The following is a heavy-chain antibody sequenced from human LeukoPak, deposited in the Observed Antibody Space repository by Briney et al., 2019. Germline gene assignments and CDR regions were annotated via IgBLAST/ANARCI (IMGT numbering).Heavy chain of an antibody. D-gene: IGHD6-19*01. Sequence: PGGSLRLSCAASGFTFSSYSMNWVRQAPGKGLEWVSSISSSSSYIYYADSVKGRFTISRDNAKNSLYLQMNSLRAEDMAVYYCARDVSPYSSGWYGYWGQGTLVTVSS. CDR2: ISSSSSYI. CDR1: GFTFSSYS. CDR3: ARDVSPYSSGWYGY. V-gene: IGHV3-21*01. J-gene: IGHJ4*02.